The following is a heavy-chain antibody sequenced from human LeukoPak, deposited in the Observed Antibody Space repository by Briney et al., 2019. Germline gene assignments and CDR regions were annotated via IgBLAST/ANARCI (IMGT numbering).Heavy chain of an antibody. CDR3: ARGSGTEFDY. D-gene: IGHD1-14*01. Sequence: SLRLSCAASGFTFDDYAMHWVRQAPGKGLEWVSGISWNSGSIGYADSVKGRFTISRDNAKNSLYLQMNSLRAEDTAVYYCARGSGTEFDYWGQGTLVTVSS. CDR2: ISWNSGSI. V-gene: IGHV3-9*01. CDR1: GFTFDDYA. J-gene: IGHJ4*02.